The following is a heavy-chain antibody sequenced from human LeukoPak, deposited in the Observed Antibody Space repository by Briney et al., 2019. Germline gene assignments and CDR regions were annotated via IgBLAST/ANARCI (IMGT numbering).Heavy chain of an antibody. J-gene: IGHJ4*02. Sequence: ASVKVSCKASGYTFTGYYMHWVRQAPGQGLEWTGWINPNSGGTNYAQKFQGRVTMTRDTSISTAYMELSRLRSDDTAVYYCARNALRYFDWSTNYFDYWGQGTLVTVSS. CDR2: INPNSGGT. CDR1: GYTFTGYY. CDR3: ARNALRYFDWSTNYFDY. V-gene: IGHV1-2*02. D-gene: IGHD3-9*01.